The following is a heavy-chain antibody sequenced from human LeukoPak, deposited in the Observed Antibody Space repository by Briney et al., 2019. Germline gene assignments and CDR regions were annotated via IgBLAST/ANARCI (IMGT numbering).Heavy chain of an antibody. D-gene: IGHD5-18*01. V-gene: IGHV1-2*02. CDR2: INPNSGGT. CDR1: GYTFTGYY. CDR3: ARYGGRIGYSYGYDYYYYYMDV. J-gene: IGHJ6*03. Sequence: GASVKVSCKASGYTFTGYYMHWVRQAPGQGLEWMGWINPNSGGTNYAQKFQGRVTMTRDTSISTAYMELSRLRSDDTAVYYCARYGGRIGYSYGYDYYYYYMDVWGEGTTVTVSS.